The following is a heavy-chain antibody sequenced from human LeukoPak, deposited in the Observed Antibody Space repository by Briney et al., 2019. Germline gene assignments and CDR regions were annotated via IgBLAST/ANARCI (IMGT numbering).Heavy chain of an antibody. Sequence: SGTLSLTCAVSGGSISSSNWWSWIRQPPGKGLEWIGEINHSGSTNYNPSLKSRVTISVDTSKNQFSLKLSSVTAADTAVYYCARTHHPPYSSGPNPFDPWGQGTLVTVSS. CDR2: INHSGST. D-gene: IGHD6-19*01. CDR3: ARTHHPPYSSGPNPFDP. J-gene: IGHJ5*02. V-gene: IGHV4-4*02. CDR1: GGSISSSNW.